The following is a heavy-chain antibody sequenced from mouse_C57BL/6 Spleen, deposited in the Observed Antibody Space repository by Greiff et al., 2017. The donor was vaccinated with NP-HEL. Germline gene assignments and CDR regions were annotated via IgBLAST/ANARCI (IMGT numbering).Heavy chain of an antibody. Sequence: EVKLMESGGGLVQPGGSLKLSCAASGFTFSDYGMAWVRQAPRKGPEWVAFISNLAYSIYYPDSVKGRFTISRDNAKNTLYLQMSSLRSEDTALYYCARHAYYYGSSYWYFDVWGTGTTVTVSS. D-gene: IGHD1-1*01. J-gene: IGHJ1*03. CDR3: ARHAYYYGSSYWYFDV. CDR1: GFTFSDYG. V-gene: IGHV5-15*01. CDR2: ISNLAYSI.